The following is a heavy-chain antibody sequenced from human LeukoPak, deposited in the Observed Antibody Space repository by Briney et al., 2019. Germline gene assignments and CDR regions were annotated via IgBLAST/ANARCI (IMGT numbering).Heavy chain of an antibody. CDR2: ISWNSGSI. Sequence: GGSLRLSCAASGFTFSSYTMNWVRQAPGKGLEWVSGISWNSGSIGYADSVKGRFTISRDNAKNSLYLQMNRLRAEDTALYYCAKAPYGDYDWYFDLWGRGTLVTVSS. J-gene: IGHJ2*01. D-gene: IGHD4-17*01. CDR1: GFTFSSYT. V-gene: IGHV3-9*01. CDR3: AKAPYGDYDWYFDL.